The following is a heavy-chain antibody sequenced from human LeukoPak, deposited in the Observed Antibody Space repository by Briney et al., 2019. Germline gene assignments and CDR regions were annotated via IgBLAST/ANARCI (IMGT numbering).Heavy chain of an antibody. CDR3: ARVNNDAFDI. Sequence: PSETLSLTCTVSGGSISSYYWSWIRQPPGKGLEWIGYIYYSGSTSYNPSLKSRVTISVDTSKNQFSLKLSSVTAADTAVYYCARVNNDAFDIRGQGTMVTVSS. CDR2: IYYSGST. V-gene: IGHV4-59*01. CDR1: GGSISSYY. J-gene: IGHJ3*02.